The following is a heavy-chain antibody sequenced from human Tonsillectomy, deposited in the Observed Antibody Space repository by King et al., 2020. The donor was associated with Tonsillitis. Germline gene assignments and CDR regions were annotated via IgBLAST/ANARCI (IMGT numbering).Heavy chain of an antibody. CDR3: ATVHCSGGSCYWGY. CDR2: LYYSGST. V-gene: IGHV4-39*07. D-gene: IGHD2-15*01. Sequence: VQLQESDPGLVKPSETLSLTCIVSGGSISSSSYYWGWIRQPPGKGLEWIGSLYYSGSTYYNPSLKSRVTISVDTSKNQFSLKLSYVTAADTAVYYCATVHCSGGSCYWGYWGQGTLVTVSS. J-gene: IGHJ4*02. CDR1: GGSISSSSYY.